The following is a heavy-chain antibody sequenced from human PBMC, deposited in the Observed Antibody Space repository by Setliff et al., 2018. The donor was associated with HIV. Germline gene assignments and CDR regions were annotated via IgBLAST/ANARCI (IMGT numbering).Heavy chain of an antibody. Sequence: PGGSLRLSCAASGFTFSSYSMHWVRQAPGKGLEWVSSISSSSYIYYADSVKGRFTISRDNAKISLFLQMNSLRAEDTAVYYCARGGSNSWSPFDYWGQGTLVTVS. CDR1: GFTFSSYS. CDR3: ARGGSNSWSPFDY. J-gene: IGHJ4*02. V-gene: IGHV3-21*01. CDR2: ISSSSYI. D-gene: IGHD6-13*01.